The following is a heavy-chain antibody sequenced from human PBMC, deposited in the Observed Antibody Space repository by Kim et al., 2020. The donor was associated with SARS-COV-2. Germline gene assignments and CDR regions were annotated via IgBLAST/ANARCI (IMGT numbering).Heavy chain of an antibody. CDR2: IHYTSGNT. CDR1: GDSISNSNYL. V-gene: IGHV4-39*01. J-gene: IGHJ4*02. D-gene: IGHD2-21*02. Sequence: SETLSLTCTVSGDSISNSNYLWGWVRQPPEKGLDWIGNIHYTSGNTNYNPSLQSRVTIFVDTSKNQFSLRLNSVTAADTAVYYCAKRVTFGNSFDFWGQG. CDR3: AKRVTFGNSFDF.